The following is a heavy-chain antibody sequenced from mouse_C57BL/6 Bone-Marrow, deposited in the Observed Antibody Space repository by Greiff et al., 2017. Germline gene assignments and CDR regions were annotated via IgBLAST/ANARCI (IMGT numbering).Heavy chain of an antibody. CDR2: ISSGSSTI. Sequence: EVQLVESGGGLVKPGGSLKLSCTASGFTFSDYGMHWVRQAPEQGLEWVAYISSGSSTIYYADTVKGRFTISRDNAKYTRFLQMTSLGSEDTAMYYCARGEAWFAYWGQGTLVTVSA. CDR3: ARGEAWFAY. J-gene: IGHJ3*01. V-gene: IGHV5-17*01. CDR1: GFTFSDYG.